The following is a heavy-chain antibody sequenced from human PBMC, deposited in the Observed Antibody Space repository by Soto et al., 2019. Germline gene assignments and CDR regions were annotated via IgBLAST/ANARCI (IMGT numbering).Heavy chain of an antibody. D-gene: IGHD2-15*01. CDR1: GGSISSSSYY. Sequence: SETLSLTCTVSGGSISSSSYYWGWIRQPPGKGLEWIGSIYYRGNTYYNPSLKGRVTISVDTSKNQFSLKLSSVTAADTAVYYCAREGGGYCSGGSCQVDYWGQGTLVTVSS. V-gene: IGHV4-39*02. J-gene: IGHJ4*02. CDR3: AREGGGYCSGGSCQVDY. CDR2: IYYRGNT.